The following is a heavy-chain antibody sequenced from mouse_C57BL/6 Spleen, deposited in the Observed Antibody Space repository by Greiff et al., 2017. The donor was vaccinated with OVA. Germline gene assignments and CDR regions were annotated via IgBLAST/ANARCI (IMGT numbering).Heavy chain of an antibody. D-gene: IGHD1-1*01. CDR2: IDPANGNT. V-gene: IGHV14-3*01. CDR3: ASPNYYGSSAWFAY. CDR1: GFNIKNTY. J-gene: IGHJ3*01. Sequence: VQLQQSVAELVRPGASVKLSCTASGFNIKNTYMHWVKQRPEQGLEWIGRIDPANGNTKYAPKFQGKATITPDTSSNTAYLQLSSLTSEDTAIYYCASPNYYGSSAWFAYWGQGTLVTVSA.